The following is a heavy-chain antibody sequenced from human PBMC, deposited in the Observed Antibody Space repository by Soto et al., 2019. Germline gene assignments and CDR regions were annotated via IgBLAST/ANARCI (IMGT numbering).Heavy chain of an antibody. CDR2: IVVGSGNT. CDR3: ASQAVGAPVYYYYGMDV. D-gene: IGHD1-26*01. CDR1: GFTFTISA. Sequence: SVKVSCKASGFTFTISAVQWVRQARGQRLEWIGWIVVGSGNTNYAQKFQERVTITRDMSTSTAYMELSSLRSEDTAVYYCASQAVGAPVYYYYGMDVWGQGTTVTVSS. J-gene: IGHJ6*02. V-gene: IGHV1-58*01.